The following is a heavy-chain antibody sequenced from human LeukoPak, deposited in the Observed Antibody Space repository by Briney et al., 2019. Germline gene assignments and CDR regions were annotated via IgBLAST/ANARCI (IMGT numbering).Heavy chain of an antibody. V-gene: IGHV3-7*01. CDR1: GFTFDSYS. D-gene: IGHD3-3*01. CDR3: ARDFATDAFDI. CDR2: IKQDGSEK. Sequence: GGSLRLSCAASGFTFDSYSMHWVRQAPGKGLEWVANIKQDGSEKYYVDSVKGRFTISRDNAKNSLYLQMNSLRAEDTAVYYCARDFATDAFDIWGQGTMVTVSS. J-gene: IGHJ3*02.